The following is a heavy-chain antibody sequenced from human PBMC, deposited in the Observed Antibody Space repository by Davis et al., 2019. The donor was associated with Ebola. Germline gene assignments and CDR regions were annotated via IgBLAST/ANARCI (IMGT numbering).Heavy chain of an antibody. CDR3: AKRWELRYFDY. CDR2: VTDSGGAT. V-gene: IGHV3-23*01. CDR1: GFTFSSYA. D-gene: IGHD1-26*01. Sequence: GESLKISCAASGFTFSSYAMSWVRQSPGKGLEWVSSVTDSGGATYYTDSAKGRFTVSRDNSKNTLYLHMNSLRVEDTAVYYCAKRWELRYFDYWGQGTLVTVSS. J-gene: IGHJ4*02.